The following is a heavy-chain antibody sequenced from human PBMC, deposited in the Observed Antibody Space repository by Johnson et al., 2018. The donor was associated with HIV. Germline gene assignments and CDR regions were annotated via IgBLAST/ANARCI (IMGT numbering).Heavy chain of an antibody. V-gene: IGHV3-30*14. CDR1: GFTFSTYA. J-gene: IGHJ3*02. CDR3: ARQVYCSSTSCSSAFDI. D-gene: IGHD2-2*01. Sequence: QVQLVESGGGVVQPGRSLRLSCAASGFTFSTYAMHWVRQTPGKGLEWVAIISYDGSNKYYADSVKGRFTISRENAKNSLYLQMNSLRAGDTAVYYCARQVYCSSTSCSSAFDIWGQGTVVTVSS. CDR2: ISYDGSNK.